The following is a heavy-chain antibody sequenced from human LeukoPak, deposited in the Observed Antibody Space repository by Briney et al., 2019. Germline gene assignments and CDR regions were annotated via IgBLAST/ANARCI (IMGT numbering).Heavy chain of an antibody. J-gene: IGHJ4*02. Sequence: NPGGSLRLSCAASGFTFSSYSMNWVRQAPGKGLEWVSSISSSSSYIYYADSVKGRFTISRDNAKNSLYLRMNSLRAEDTAVYYCARDPEVDTAMVLFDYWGQGTLVTVSS. V-gene: IGHV3-21*01. CDR2: ISSSSSYI. CDR3: ARDPEVDTAMVLFDY. D-gene: IGHD5-18*01. CDR1: GFTFSSYS.